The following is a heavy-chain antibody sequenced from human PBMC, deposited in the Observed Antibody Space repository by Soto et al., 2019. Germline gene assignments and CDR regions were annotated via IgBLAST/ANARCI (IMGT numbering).Heavy chain of an antibody. V-gene: IGHV1-69*01. CDR3: ARDLKVVGATTPQRGRDFDI. CDR1: GGTFSSYA. Sequence: QVQLVQSGAEVKKPGSSVKVSCKASGGTFSSYAISWVRQAPGQGLEWLGGIIPIFGTANYAQKFQGRVKITADESTSTDYMELSSLRSEDTAVYYCARDLKVVGATTPQRGRDFDIWCRGTMVTVSS. CDR2: IIPIFGTA. D-gene: IGHD1-26*01. J-gene: IGHJ3*02.